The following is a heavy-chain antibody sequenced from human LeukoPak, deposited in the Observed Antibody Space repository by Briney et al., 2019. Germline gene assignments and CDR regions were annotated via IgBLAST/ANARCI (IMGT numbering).Heavy chain of an antibody. J-gene: IGHJ4*02. CDR3: AKGEGYSYGYPLDY. CDR2: ISSSGSTI. V-gene: IGHV3-11*01. D-gene: IGHD5-18*01. Sequence: GGSLRLSCAASGFTFSDYYMSWIRQAPGKGLEWVSYISSSGSTIYYADSVKGRFTISRDNSENILYLQMNSLRAEDTAVYYCAKGEGYSYGYPLDYWGQGILVTVSS. CDR1: GFTFSDYY.